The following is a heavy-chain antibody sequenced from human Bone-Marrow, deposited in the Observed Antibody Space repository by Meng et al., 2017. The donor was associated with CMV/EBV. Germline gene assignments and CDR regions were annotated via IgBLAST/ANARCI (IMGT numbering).Heavy chain of an antibody. CDR3: AKDHWGSLQPHFDY. V-gene: IGHV3-23*03. D-gene: IGHD7-27*01. J-gene: IGHJ4*02. Sequence: GESLKISCAASGFTFSNYAMSWVRQAPGKGLQWVSVIYSGSSIYYADSVKGRFTISRDNSRSTLYLQMSSLRADDAAVYYCAKDHWGSLQPHFDYWGQVTLVTASS. CDR1: GFTFSNYA. CDR2: IYSGSSI.